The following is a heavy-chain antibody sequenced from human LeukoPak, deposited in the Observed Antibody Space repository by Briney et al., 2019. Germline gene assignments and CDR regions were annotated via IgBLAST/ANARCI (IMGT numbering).Heavy chain of an antibody. CDR3: ARDVKGYQLLSEPWNHDY. CDR2: ISSSSSYI. J-gene: IGHJ4*02. V-gene: IGHV3-21*01. Sequence: KTGGSLRLSCAASGFTFSSYSMNWVRQAPGKGLEWVSSISSSSSYIYYADSVKGRFTTSRDNAKNSLYLQMNSLRAEDTAVYYCARDVKGYQLLSEPWNHDYWGQGTLVTVSS. CDR1: GFTFSSYS. D-gene: IGHD2-2*01.